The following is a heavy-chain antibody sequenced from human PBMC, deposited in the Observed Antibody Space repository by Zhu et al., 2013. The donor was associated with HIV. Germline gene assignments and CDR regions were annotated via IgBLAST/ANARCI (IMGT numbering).Heavy chain of an antibody. J-gene: IGHJ4*02. CDR1: GGSFITHG. D-gene: IGHD6-13*01. Sequence: QVQLVQSGAEVRKPGSSVKVSCKASGGSFITHGISWVRQAPGQGLEWMGWIIPVFKIANYAQKFQGRVTMTRDTSTSTVYMELSSLRSEDTAVYYCARDEAAVPEFFFDYWGQGTLVTVSS. CDR3: ARDEAAVPEFFFDY. V-gene: IGHV1-69*04. CDR2: IIPVFKIA.